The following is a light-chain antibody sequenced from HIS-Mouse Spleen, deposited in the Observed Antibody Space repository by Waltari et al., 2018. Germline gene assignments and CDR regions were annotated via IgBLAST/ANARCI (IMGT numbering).Light chain of an antibody. V-gene: IGLV3-10*01. Sequence: SYELTQTHSVSVSPGQTARITRSGDALPQKNAYWYQRESGQAPVLVIYEDSKRPSGIPERFSGSSSGTMATLTISGAQVEDEADYYCYSTDSSGNHRVFGGGTKLTVL. J-gene: IGLJ2*01. CDR1: ALPQKN. CDR2: EDS. CDR3: YSTDSSGNHRV.